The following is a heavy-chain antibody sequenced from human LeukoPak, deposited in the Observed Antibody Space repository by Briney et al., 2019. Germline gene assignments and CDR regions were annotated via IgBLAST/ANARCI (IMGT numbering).Heavy chain of an antibody. J-gene: IGHJ3*02. V-gene: IGHV4-30-4*08. CDR2: IYYSGST. CDR3: ASLVGATIIAFDI. Sequence: KPSETLSLTCTVSGGSISSGDYYWSWIRQPPGKGLEWIGYIYYSGSTYYNPSLKSRVTISVDTSKNQFSLKLSSVTAADTAVYYCASLVGATIIAFDIWGQGTMVTVSS. CDR1: GGSISSGDYY. D-gene: IGHD1-26*01.